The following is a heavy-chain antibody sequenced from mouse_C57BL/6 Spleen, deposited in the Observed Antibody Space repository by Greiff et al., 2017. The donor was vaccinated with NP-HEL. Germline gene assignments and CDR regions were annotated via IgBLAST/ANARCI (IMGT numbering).Heavy chain of an antibody. J-gene: IGHJ4*01. CDR3: ARGEKNDYAYAMDY. CDR1: GYTFTSYW. Sequence: QVQLQQSGAELVKPGASVKLSCKASGYTFTSYWMHWAKQRPGRGLEWIGRIDPNSGGTKYNEKFKSKATLTVDKPSSTAYMQLSSLTSEDSAVYYCARGEKNDYAYAMDYWGQGTSVTVSS. CDR2: IDPNSGGT. D-gene: IGHD2-4*01. V-gene: IGHV1-72*01.